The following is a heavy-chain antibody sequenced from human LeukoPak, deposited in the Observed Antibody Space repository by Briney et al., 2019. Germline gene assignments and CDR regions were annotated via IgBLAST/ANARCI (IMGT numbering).Heavy chain of an antibody. CDR2: INPNNGDT. J-gene: IGHJ5*02. CDR3: ARDTLKQYLQQLGSLDP. V-gene: IGHV1-2*02. CDR1: GYTFTDHY. Sequence: ASVKVSCKASGYTFTDHYIHWVRQAPGQGLEWVGWINPNNGDTNYARKFQARVTMTRETSMSTAYMEITGLESDGTAVYYCARDTLKQYLQQLGSLDPWGQGTLVTVSS. D-gene: IGHD1-1*01.